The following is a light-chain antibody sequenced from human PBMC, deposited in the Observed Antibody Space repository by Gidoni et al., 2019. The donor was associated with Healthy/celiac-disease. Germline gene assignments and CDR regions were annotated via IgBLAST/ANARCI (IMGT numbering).Light chain of an antibody. J-gene: IGKJ1*01. CDR1: QSVLYSSNNKNY. CDR2: WAS. V-gene: IGKV4-1*01. Sequence: DIVMTQSPDSLAVSLGERATINCKSSQSVLYSSNNKNYLAGYQQKPGQPPKLLIYWASTRESGVPDRFSGSGSGTDFTLTISSLQAEDVAVYYCQQYYSTPWTFXXXTKVEIK. CDR3: QQYYSTPWT.